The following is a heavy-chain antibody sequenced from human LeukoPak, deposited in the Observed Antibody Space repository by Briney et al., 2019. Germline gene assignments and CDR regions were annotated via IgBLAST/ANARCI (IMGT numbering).Heavy chain of an antibody. CDR1: GFTFSSYW. D-gene: IGHD3-10*01. Sequence: GGSPRLSCAASGFTFSSYWMHWVRQVPGKGLVWVSRINNDGSTTRYADSVKGRFTISRDNAKNTVYLQMNSLRAEDTAVYYCVRGGVTGSGTYYVLNWGQGTLITVSS. V-gene: IGHV3-74*01. CDR3: VRGGVTGSGTYYVLN. J-gene: IGHJ4*02. CDR2: INNDGSTT.